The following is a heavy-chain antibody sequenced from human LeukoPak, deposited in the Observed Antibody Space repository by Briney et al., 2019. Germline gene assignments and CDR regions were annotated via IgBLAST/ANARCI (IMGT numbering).Heavy chain of an antibody. CDR2: ISGSGGST. J-gene: IGHJ4*02. D-gene: IGHD6-6*01. CDR1: GFTFSSYA. Sequence: GGSLRLSCTASGFTFSSYAMSWVRQAPGKRLEWVSAISGSGGSTYYADSVKGRFTISRDNSKNTLYLQMNSLRAEDTAVYYCAKCYSSSDFDYWGQGTLVTVSS. V-gene: IGHV3-23*01. CDR3: AKCYSSSDFDY.